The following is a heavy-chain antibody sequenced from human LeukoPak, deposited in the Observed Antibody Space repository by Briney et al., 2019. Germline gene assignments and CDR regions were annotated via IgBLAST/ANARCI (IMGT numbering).Heavy chain of an antibody. Sequence: SVKVSCKASGGAFSSYAISWVRQAPGQGLEWMGGIIPIFGTANYAQKFQGRVTITADESTSTAYMELSSLRSEDTAVYYCARDGYSLHAFDIWGQGTMVTVSS. CDR2: IIPIFGTA. CDR3: ARDGYSLHAFDI. J-gene: IGHJ3*02. V-gene: IGHV1-69*13. D-gene: IGHD6-13*01. CDR1: GGAFSSYA.